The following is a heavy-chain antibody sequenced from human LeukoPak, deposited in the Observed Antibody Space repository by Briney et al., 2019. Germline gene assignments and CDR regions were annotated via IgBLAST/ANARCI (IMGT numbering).Heavy chain of an antibody. V-gene: IGHV4-31*03. CDR1: SGSISSGGYY. Sequence: PSETLSLTCTVSSGSISSGGYYWSWIRQLPGKGLDWIGYIYSSGTTYYNPSLKSRVTMSVDTSKNQFSLKLISVTAADTAVYYCARDVTGGSYFDYWGQGTLVTVSS. D-gene: IGHD1-26*01. CDR3: ARDVTGGSYFDY. J-gene: IGHJ4*02. CDR2: IYSSGTT.